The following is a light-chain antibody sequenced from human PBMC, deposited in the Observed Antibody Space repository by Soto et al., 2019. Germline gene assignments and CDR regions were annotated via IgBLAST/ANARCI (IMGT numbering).Light chain of an antibody. CDR3: QQYNTFWT. CDR1: QSISSR. J-gene: IGKJ1*01. Sequence: DIQMTQSPSSLSSSVGDRVTITCWASQSISSRLAWYQQKPGKAPKLLIYDVSNLESGVPSRFSGSGSGTEFTLTISSLQPDDFATYYCQQYNTFWTFGQGTKVDI. CDR2: DVS. V-gene: IGKV1-5*01.